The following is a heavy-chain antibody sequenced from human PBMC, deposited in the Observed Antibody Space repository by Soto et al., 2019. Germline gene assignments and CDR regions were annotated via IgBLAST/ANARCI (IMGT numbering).Heavy chain of an antibody. J-gene: IGHJ6*02. CDR3: GLASKWELLGYFYGMDV. D-gene: IGHD1-26*01. Sequence: QVQLVQSGAEVKKPGSSAKVSCEASGGTFNTFAFTWVRQAPGQGFEWMGGVIPLFNTPDYAQKFQGRVTITADESTSTVTLELSGLSSDDTAVYFCGLASKWELLGYFYGMDVWGQGTTVIVSS. CDR1: GGTFNTFA. CDR2: VIPLFNTP. V-gene: IGHV1-69*01.